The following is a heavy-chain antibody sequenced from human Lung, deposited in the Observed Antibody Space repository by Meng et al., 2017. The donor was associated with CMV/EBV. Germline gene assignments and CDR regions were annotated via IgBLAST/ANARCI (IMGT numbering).Heavy chain of an antibody. Sequence: QLQLQESGPGRVKPSETLSLTCTVSGGSISSSSYYWAWFRQPPGEGLEWIGSVVYSGTTYYTSSLKSRVSISVDTSKNQFSLKLSSVTAADTAVYYCARHHHSPTFDYWGQGTLVTVSS. CDR3: ARHHHSPTFDY. CDR2: VVYSGTT. CDR1: GGSISSSSYY. V-gene: IGHV4-39*01. D-gene: IGHD1-14*01. J-gene: IGHJ4*02.